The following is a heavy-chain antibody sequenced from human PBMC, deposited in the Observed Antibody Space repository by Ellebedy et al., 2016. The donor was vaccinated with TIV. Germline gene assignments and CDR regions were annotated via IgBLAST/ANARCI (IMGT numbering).Heavy chain of an antibody. CDR2: FDPEDGET. CDR1: GYTLTDLS. V-gene: IGHV1-24*01. Sequence: AASVKVSCKVSGYTLTDLSMHWVRQAPGKGLEWMGGFDPEDGETIYAQKFQGRVTMTEDTSTDTAYMELSSLRSEDTAVYYCATALHFDWLGALDYWGQGTLVTVSS. CDR3: ATALHFDWLGALDY. D-gene: IGHD3-9*01. J-gene: IGHJ4*02.